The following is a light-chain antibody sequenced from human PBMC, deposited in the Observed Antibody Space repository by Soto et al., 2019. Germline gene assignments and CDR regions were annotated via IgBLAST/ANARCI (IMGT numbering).Light chain of an antibody. CDR3: LQDYNYPWT. CDR2: AAS. CDR1: QGIRNS. J-gene: IGKJ1*01. Sequence: AIQMTQSPSSLSASVGDRVTITCRASQGIRNSLGWYQQKPGKAHKLLIYAASSLQSGVPSRFSSSGSGTDFTLTISSLQPEDFATYYCLQDYNYPWTFGQGTKVEIK. V-gene: IGKV1-6*01.